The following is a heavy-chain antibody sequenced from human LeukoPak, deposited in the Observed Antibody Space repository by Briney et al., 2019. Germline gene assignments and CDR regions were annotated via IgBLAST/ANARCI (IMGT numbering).Heavy chain of an antibody. Sequence: SETLSLTCSVSGGSFSSSSYYWAWIRQPPGKGLEWIGSIYYSGSTYYTPSLKSRVTISVETSKSKFSLKVSSVTAADTAVYYCARQTWIELWHFDYWGQGALVTVSS. D-gene: IGHD5-18*01. CDR2: IYYSGST. CDR3: ARQTWIELWHFDY. CDR1: GGSFSSSSYY. J-gene: IGHJ4*02. V-gene: IGHV4-39*01.